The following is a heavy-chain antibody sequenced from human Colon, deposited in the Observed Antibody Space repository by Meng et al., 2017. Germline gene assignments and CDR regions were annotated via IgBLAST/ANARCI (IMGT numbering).Heavy chain of an antibody. CDR1: GFTFSSYA. CDR2: ISGGGGST. D-gene: IGHD4-11*01. V-gene: IGHV3-23*01. Sequence: GDSLKISCSASGFTFSSYAMSWARRAPGKGLEWVSGISGGGGSTYYADSVKGRFTISGDNSKSTLFLQMNSLRAEDTAVYYCAKAVHYTKDGMDVWGQGTTVTVSS. CDR3: AKAVHYTKDGMDV. J-gene: IGHJ6*02.